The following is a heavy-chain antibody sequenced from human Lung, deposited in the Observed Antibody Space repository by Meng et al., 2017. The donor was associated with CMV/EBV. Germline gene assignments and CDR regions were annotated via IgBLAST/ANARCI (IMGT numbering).Heavy chain of an antibody. J-gene: IGHJ4*02. CDR3: ARAHYDYVWGSSLYYFDY. Sequence: GEXXTISCAASGFTFSSYSMNWVRQAPGKGLEWVSYISSSSSTIYYADSVKGRFTISRDNAKNSLYLQMNSLRAEDTAVYYCARAHYDYVWGSSLYYFDYWXQGTXVTVSS. CDR1: GFTFSSYS. D-gene: IGHD3-16*01. V-gene: IGHV3-48*04. CDR2: ISSSSSTI.